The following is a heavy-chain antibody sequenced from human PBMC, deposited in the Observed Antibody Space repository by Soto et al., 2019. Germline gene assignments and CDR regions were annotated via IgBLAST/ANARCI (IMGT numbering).Heavy chain of an antibody. CDR1: GFTFSSYT. Sequence: EVQLVESGGGLVKPGGSLRLSCAASGFTFSSYTMNWVRQAPGKGLEWVACISRSNSYIYYADSVKGRFTISRDNAKTSLYLQMISLRAEDTAVYYCARDGGYSSGWYQFAYWGQGTLVTVSS. CDR3: ARDGGYSSGWYQFAY. CDR2: ISRSNSYI. D-gene: IGHD6-19*01. V-gene: IGHV3-21*06. J-gene: IGHJ4*02.